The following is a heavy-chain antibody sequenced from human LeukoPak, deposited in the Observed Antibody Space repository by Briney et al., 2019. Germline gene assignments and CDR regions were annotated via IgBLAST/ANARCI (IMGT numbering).Heavy chain of an antibody. CDR1: GYTFSTYP. CDR2: INTNTGSP. V-gene: IGHV7-4-1*02. D-gene: IGHD3-22*01. J-gene: IGHJ4*02. Sequence: ASVKVSCKASGYTFSTYPLNWVRQAPGQGLEWMGWINTNTGSPTHAQGLTGRFVFSLDTSVSTAFLQISSLKAEDTALYNCVRGIDTTGYFNYWGQGTLVTVSS. CDR3: VRGIDTTGYFNY.